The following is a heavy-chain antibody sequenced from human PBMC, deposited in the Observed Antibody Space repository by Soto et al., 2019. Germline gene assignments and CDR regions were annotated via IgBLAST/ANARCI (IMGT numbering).Heavy chain of an antibody. V-gene: IGHV4-39*01. Sequence: QLQLQESGPGLVKPSETLSLTCTVSGGSISSSSYYWGWIRQPPGKGLEWIGSIYYSGSTYYNPSLKSRVTISVDTSKNQFSLKLSSVTAADTAVYYCARHVDSLTGLSFDLWGRGTLVTVSS. CDR2: IYYSGST. J-gene: IGHJ2*01. CDR3: ARHVDSLTGLSFDL. CDR1: GGSISSSSYY. D-gene: IGHD3-9*01.